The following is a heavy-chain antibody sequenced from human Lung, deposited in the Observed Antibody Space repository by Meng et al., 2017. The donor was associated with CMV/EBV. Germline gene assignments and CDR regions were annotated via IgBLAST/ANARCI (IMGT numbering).Heavy chain of an antibody. J-gene: IGHJ4*02. D-gene: IGHD3-22*01. Sequence: SNYMSWVSQAPEKGLEWLSVIYSGGNRYYANYVKGRFTISRDNSKNTIYLQMNSLRADDTAVYYCASDYYDSSGYPVVLGYWGQGTLVTVSS. CDR1: SNY. CDR2: IYSGGNR. CDR3: ASDYYDSSGYPVVLGY. V-gene: IGHV3-53*01.